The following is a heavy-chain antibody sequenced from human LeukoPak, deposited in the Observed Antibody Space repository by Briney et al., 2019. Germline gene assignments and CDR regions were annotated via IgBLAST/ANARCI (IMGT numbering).Heavy chain of an antibody. CDR1: GFIFSTYN. CDR2: ISSDTSTI. J-gene: IGHJ4*02. D-gene: IGHD3-22*01. V-gene: IGHV3-48*01. CDR3: ARDPVYYFDSSGYYVY. Sequence: GGSLRLSCATSGFIFSTYNMNWVRQAPGKGLEWVSYISSDTSTIYYADSVKGRFTISRDNAKKSLYLQMNSLRAEDTAVYYCARDPVYYFDSSGYYVYWGQGTLVTVSS.